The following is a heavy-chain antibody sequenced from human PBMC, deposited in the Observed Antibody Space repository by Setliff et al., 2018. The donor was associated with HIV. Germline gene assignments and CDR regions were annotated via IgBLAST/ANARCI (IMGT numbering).Heavy chain of an antibody. CDR1: GYTLTELS. D-gene: IGHD3-10*01. Sequence: GASVKVSCKVSGYTLTELSRHWVRQAPGKGLEWMGGFDPEDGETIYAQKFQGRVTMTRDTSTSTVYMELSSLRSDDTAVYYCARDNIIWSKDYWGQGTLVTVSS. J-gene: IGHJ4*02. V-gene: IGHV1-24*01. CDR2: FDPEDGET. CDR3: ARDNIIWSKDY.